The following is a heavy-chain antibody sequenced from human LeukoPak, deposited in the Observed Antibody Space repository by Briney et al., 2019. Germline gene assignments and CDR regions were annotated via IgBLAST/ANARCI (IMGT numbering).Heavy chain of an antibody. V-gene: IGHV3-23*01. CDR1: GFTFSNFA. CDR2: ISGSGGNT. Sequence: GSLRLSCAASGFTFSNFAMSWVRQAPGKGLEWVSAISGSGGNTYYADSVSGRFTISRDNSKNTLYLQVNSLRAEDTAVYYCARESSGVEDYAFDIWGQGTMVTVSS. D-gene: IGHD5-24*01. J-gene: IGHJ3*02. CDR3: ARESSGVEDYAFDI.